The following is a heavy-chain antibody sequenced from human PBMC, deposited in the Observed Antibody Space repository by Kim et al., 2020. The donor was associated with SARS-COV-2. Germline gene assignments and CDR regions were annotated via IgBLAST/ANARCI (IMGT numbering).Heavy chain of an antibody. Sequence: GGSLRLSCAASGFTFSSYGMHWVRQAPGKGLEWVAVISYDGSNKYYADSVKGRFTISRDNSKNTLYLQMNSLRAEDTAVYYCAKVPAAAGGDYWGQGTLVTVSS. V-gene: IGHV3-30*18. J-gene: IGHJ4*02. CDR2: ISYDGSNK. CDR1: GFTFSSYG. CDR3: AKVPAAAGGDY. D-gene: IGHD6-13*01.